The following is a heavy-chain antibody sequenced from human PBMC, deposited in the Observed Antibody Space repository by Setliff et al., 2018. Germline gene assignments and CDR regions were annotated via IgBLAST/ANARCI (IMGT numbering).Heavy chain of an antibody. D-gene: IGHD3-10*01. CDR2: INPHGSEK. Sequence: GSLRLSCTASGLSYSNYWVSWVRQAPGKGLEWLASINPHGSEKYYADSVKGRFTISRDNAKNSLSLQMNNLRNEDTAVYYCFGAGTCSYWGQGTLVTVSS. J-gene: IGHJ4*02. CDR1: GLSYSNYW. CDR3: FGAGTCSY. V-gene: IGHV3-7*01.